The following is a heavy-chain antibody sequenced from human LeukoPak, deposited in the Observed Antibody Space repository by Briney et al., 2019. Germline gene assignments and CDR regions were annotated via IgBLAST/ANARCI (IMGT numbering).Heavy chain of an antibody. CDR2: IYYSGST. J-gene: IGHJ6*03. CDR3: ARVGFWSGYYYYYYMDV. CDR1: GGSISSHY. V-gene: IGHV4-59*11. D-gene: IGHD3-3*01. Sequence: SETLSLTCTVSGGSISSHYWSWIRQPPGKGLEWIGYIYYSGSTNYNPSPKSRVTISVDTSKNQFSLKLSSVTAADTAVYYCARVGFWSGYYYYYYMDVWGKGTTVTVSS.